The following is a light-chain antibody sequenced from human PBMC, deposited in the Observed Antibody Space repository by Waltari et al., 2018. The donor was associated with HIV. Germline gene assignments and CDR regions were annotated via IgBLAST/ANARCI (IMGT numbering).Light chain of an antibody. J-gene: IGKJ2*01. CDR1: QSVLYSSNNKNY. V-gene: IGKV4-1*01. CDR2: WAS. CDR3: QQYYSTPRT. Sequence: DIVMTQSPDSLAVSLGERATINCKSSQSVLYSSNNKNYLAWYQQKPGQPPKLLIYWASTRESGVPDRFSCSGSGTDFTLTISSLQAEDVAVYYWQQYYSTPRTFGQGTKLEIK.